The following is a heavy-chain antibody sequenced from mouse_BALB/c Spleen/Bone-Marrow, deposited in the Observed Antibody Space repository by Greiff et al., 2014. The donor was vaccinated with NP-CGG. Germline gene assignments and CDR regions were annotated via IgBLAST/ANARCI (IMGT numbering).Heavy chain of an antibody. V-gene: IGHV14-3*02. Sequence: EVKLQESGAELVKPGASVKLSCTASGFNIKDTYMHWVKQRPEQGLEWIGRIDPANGNTKYDPKFKGKATITADTSSTTAYLQLSSLTSEDAAVYCCAIYYYGSSGFAYWGQGTLVTVSA. CDR1: GFNIKDTY. CDR3: AIYYYGSSGFAY. J-gene: IGHJ3*01. CDR2: IDPANGNT. D-gene: IGHD1-1*01.